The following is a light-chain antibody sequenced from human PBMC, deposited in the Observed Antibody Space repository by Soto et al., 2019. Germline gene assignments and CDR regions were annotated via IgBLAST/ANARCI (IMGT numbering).Light chain of an antibody. CDR2: EVS. CDR3: CSYAGRPYV. V-gene: IGLV2-11*01. J-gene: IGLJ1*01. Sequence: QSALTQPRSVSGSPGQSVTISCTGTSSDVGGYNYVSWYQQYPGKAPKLMIYEVSKRPSRVPDRFSGSKSGNTASLTISGVQAEDEAEYYCCSYAGRPYVFGTGTKLTVL. CDR1: SSDVGGYNY.